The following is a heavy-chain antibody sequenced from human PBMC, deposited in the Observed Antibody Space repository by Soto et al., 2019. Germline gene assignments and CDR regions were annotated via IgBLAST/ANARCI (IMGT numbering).Heavy chain of an antibody. CDR2: ISAYNGNT. V-gene: IGHV1-18*01. Sequence: QVQLVQSGAEVKKPGASVKVSCKASGYTFTSYGISWVRQAPGQGLEWMGWISAYNGNTNYAQKLQGRVTMTTDTSTSTAYMELRSLRADDTAVYYCARVTTWFRVGGGAGFDPWGQGTLVTVSS. J-gene: IGHJ5*02. CDR1: GYTFTSYG. CDR3: ARVTTWFRVGGGAGFDP. D-gene: IGHD1-26*01.